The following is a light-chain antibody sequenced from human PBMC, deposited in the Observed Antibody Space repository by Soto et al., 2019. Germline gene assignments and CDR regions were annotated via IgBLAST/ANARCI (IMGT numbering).Light chain of an antibody. CDR3: QQVDSYPRT. CDR1: QAIGRY. V-gene: IGKV1-9*01. Sequence: IQLTQYPSSLSASVGDTVTITCRARQAIGRYFAWYQQRPGTAPKLLIYSASTLHSGVPSRFSGSGSGTDFTLTISSLQPEDCPTYYCQQVDSYPRTVGTGPTVDI. J-gene: IGKJ3*01. CDR2: SAS.